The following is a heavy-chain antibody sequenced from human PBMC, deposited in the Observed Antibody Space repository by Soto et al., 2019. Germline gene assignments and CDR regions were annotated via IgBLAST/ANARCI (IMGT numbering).Heavy chain of an antibody. V-gene: IGHV4-31*03. D-gene: IGHD6-13*01. CDR2: IYYSGST. CDR1: GGSISSGGYY. J-gene: IGHJ5*02. Sequence: SETLSLTCTVSGGSISSGGYYWSWIRQHPGKGLEWIGYIYYSGSTYYNPSLKSRVTISVDTSKNQFSLKLSSVTAADTAVYYCARGKSKIAAAGTNWFDPWGQGTLVTVSS. CDR3: ARGKSKIAAAGTNWFDP.